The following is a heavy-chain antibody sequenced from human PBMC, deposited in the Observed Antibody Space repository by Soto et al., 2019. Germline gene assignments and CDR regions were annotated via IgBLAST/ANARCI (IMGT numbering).Heavy chain of an antibody. CDR1: GHLFNNYW. CDR3: ARRYFDSGHGYDL. CDR2: IFTRDSET. J-gene: IGHJ5*02. V-gene: IGHV5-51*01. Sequence: GDSLNLSCAGPGHLFNNYWSGWVRQPPGKGLEWMGLIFTRDSETNTSPSFRGHVSLSVDNSINTVYLQWTSLKTTDTGIYFCARRYFDSGHGYDLWGQGTLVTVSS. D-gene: IGHD3-10*01.